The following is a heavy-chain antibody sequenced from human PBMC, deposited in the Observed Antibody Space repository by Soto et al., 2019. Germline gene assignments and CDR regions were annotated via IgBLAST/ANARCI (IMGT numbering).Heavy chain of an antibody. Sequence: SETLSLTCTVSGGSISSGDYYWSWIRQPPGKGLEWIGYIYYSGSTYYNPSLKSRVTISVDTSKNQFSLKLSSVTAADTAVYYCARVGGQLLVDYYYGMDVWGQGTTVTSP. CDR1: GGSISSGDYY. D-gene: IGHD6-6*01. J-gene: IGHJ6*02. CDR3: ARVGGQLLVDYYYGMDV. CDR2: IYYSGST. V-gene: IGHV4-30-4*01.